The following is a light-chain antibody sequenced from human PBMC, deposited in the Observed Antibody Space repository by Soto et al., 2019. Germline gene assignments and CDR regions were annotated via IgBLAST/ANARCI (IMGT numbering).Light chain of an antibody. CDR2: GAS. V-gene: IGKV3-20*01. CDR1: QSVSKY. Sequence: EIVLTQSPGTLAFSPGEGATLSCRASQSVSKYLAWYQQKPGQAPRLLIYGASRRATGIPDSFSGSGSGTDFTLTISRLEPEDFAVYYCQQYGGSPQTFGQGTKVEIK. CDR3: QQYGGSPQT. J-gene: IGKJ1*01.